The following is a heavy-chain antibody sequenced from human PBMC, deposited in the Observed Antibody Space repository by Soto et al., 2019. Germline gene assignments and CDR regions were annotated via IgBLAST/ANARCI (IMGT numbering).Heavy chain of an antibody. CDR2: ISSSSSYI. CDR1: GFTFSSYS. D-gene: IGHD1-26*01. J-gene: IGHJ4*02. Sequence: PGGSLRLSCAASGFTFSSYSMNWVRQAPGKGLEWVSSISSSSSYIYYADSVKGRFTISRDNAKNSLYLQMNSLRAEDTAVYYCARDGTVGAPLYYFDYWGQGTLVTVSS. CDR3: ARDGTVGAPLYYFDY. V-gene: IGHV3-21*01.